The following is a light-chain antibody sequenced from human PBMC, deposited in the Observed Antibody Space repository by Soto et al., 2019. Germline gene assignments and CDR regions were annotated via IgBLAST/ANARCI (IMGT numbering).Light chain of an antibody. CDR3: AAWDKSRSGGV. Sequence: QSVLTQPPSVSAAPGQKVTISCSGSSSNIGSDYVSWYQQLPGTAPKLLIYENNKRPSGIPDRFSGAKSGTSATLGITGLQTGDEGDYYCAAWDKSRSGGVFGGGTKLTVL. V-gene: IGLV1-51*02. CDR2: ENN. J-gene: IGLJ2*01. CDR1: SSNIGSDY.